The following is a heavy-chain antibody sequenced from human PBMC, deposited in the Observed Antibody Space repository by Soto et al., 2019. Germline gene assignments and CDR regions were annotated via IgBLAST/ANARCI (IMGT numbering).Heavy chain of an antibody. J-gene: IGHJ4*02. CDR2: IYYSGSA. D-gene: IGHD3-22*01. CDR1: GSSISPYY. CDR3: AKHFGYSLGY. V-gene: IGHV4-59*08. Sequence: SETLSLTCSVSGSSISPYYWTWIRQPPGKGPEWIGYIYYSGSADYNPSLRSRVAMSVDTSKNQFSLNLSSVTAADTAVYYCAKHFGYSLGYWGQGTLVTVSS.